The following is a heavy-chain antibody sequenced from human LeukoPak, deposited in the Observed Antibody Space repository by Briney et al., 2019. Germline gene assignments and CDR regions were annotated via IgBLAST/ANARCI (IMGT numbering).Heavy chain of an antibody. J-gene: IGHJ4*02. V-gene: IGHV3-23*01. CDR1: GFTFSSYA. Sequence: GGSLRLSRAASGFTFSSYAMTCVRQAPGKGLEWVSAIIDNGVGTYYADSVKGRFTISRDNSKNTLYLQMNSLRAEDTAVYYCAKSPRGYTYGHTEYYFDFWGQGTLVTVSS. CDR3: AKSPRGYTYGHTEYYFDF. CDR2: IIDNGVGT. D-gene: IGHD5-18*01.